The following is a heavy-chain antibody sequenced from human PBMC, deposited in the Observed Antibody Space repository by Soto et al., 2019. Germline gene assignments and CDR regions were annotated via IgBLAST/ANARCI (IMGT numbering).Heavy chain of an antibody. CDR1: GFTFSRYG. CDR3: ATGGEGLFDY. CDR2: IWYDGSNK. V-gene: IGHV3-33*03. J-gene: IGHJ4*02. Sequence: ALRLSCAASGFTFSRYGMHWVRQAPGKGLEWVAVIWYDGSNKYYADSVKGRFTISRDNAKNSLYLQMNSLRAEDTAVYYCATGGEGLFDYWGQGTLVTVSS. D-gene: IGHD3-16*01.